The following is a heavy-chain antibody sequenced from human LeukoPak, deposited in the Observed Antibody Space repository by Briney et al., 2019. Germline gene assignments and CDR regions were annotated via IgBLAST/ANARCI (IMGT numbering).Heavy chain of an antibody. D-gene: IGHD3-10*01. CDR2: IYYSGST. CDR3: ARVKGVRVFDY. V-gene: IGHV4-59*11. CDR1: GGSISSHY. J-gene: IGHJ4*02. Sequence: SETLSLTCTVSGGSISSHYWSWIRQPPGKGLEWIGYIYYSGSTNYNPYLKSRVAISVDTSKNQFSLKLGSVTAADTAVYYCARVKGVRVFDYWGQGTLVTVSS.